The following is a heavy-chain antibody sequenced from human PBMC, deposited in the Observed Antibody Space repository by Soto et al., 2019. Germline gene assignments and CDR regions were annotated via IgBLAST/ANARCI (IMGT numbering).Heavy chain of an antibody. V-gene: IGHV3-11*01. CDR1: GFSFSDFY. CDR2: TSSGSGSTI. CDR3: YATAVVARDY. Sequence: PGGSLRLSCAASGFSFSDFYMSWVRQAPGKGLEWLSYTSSGSGSTIYYADSVKGRFTISRDNAENSLYLQMNSLRAEDTAVYYCYATAVVARDYWGQGTLVTVSS. J-gene: IGHJ4*02. D-gene: IGHD2-15*01.